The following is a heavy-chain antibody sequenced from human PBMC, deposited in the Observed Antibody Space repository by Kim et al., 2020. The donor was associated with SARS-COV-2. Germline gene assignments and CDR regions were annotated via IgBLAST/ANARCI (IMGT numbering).Heavy chain of an antibody. CDR3: AREVAGDYGDYVPFDY. J-gene: IGHJ4*02. V-gene: IGHV1-2*02. D-gene: IGHD4-17*01. Sequence: KGQGRVTMTRDTSISTAYMELSRLRSDDTAVYYCAREVAGDYGDYVPFDYWGQGTLVTVSS.